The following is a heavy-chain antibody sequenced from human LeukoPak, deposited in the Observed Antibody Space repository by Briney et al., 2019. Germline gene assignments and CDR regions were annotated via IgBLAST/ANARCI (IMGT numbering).Heavy chain of an antibody. CDR1: GFTFDDYG. Sequence: GGSLRLPCAASGFTFDDYGMSWVRQAPGKGLEWVSGINWNGGSTGYADSVKGRFTISRDNAKNSLYLQMNSLRAEDTALYYCARAYYYGSGSWNYYYYMDVWGKGTTVTVSS. CDR3: ARAYYYGSGSWNYYYYMDV. V-gene: IGHV3-20*04. CDR2: INWNGGST. D-gene: IGHD3-10*01. J-gene: IGHJ6*03.